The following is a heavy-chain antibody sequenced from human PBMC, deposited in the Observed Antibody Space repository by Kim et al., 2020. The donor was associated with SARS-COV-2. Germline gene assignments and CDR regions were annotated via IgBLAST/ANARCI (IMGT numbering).Heavy chain of an antibody. J-gene: IGHJ3*02. CDR3: ARHGTTGAFDI. Sequence: TSYNPSFPGQVTISADKSISTAYLQWSSLKASDTAMYYCARHGTTGAFDIWGQGTMVTVSS. V-gene: IGHV5-51*01. D-gene: IGHD1-7*01. CDR2: T.